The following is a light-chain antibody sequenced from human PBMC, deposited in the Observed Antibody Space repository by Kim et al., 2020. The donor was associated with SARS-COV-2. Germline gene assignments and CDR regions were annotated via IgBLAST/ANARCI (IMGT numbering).Light chain of an antibody. Sequence: DIQMTQSPSTLSASVGDRVTITCRASQSVSSRLAWYQQKPGKAPELLIYAASTLERGVPSRFSGTGSGTEFTLTISSLHSDDLGTYYCQQYSSYSTFGQGTKLDIK. V-gene: IGKV1-5*01. J-gene: IGKJ1*01. CDR1: QSVSSR. CDR2: AAS. CDR3: QQYSSYST.